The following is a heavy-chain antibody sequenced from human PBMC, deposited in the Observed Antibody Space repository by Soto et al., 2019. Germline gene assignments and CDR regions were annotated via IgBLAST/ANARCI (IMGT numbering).Heavy chain of an antibody. CDR2: ISAYNGNT. J-gene: IGHJ4*02. CDR3: ARDKGDGSGSYYGY. D-gene: IGHD3-10*01. CDR1: GYTFISYG. V-gene: IGHV1-18*01. Sequence: ASVKVSCKASGYTFISYGINWVRQAPGQGLEWMGWISAYNGNTNYAQKLQGRVTMTTDTSTSTAYMELRSLRSDDTAVYYCARDKGDGSGSYYGYWGQGTLVTV.